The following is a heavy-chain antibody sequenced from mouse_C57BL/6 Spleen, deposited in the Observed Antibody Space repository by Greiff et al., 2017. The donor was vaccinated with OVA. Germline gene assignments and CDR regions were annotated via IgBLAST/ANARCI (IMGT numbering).Heavy chain of an antibody. D-gene: IGHD1-1*01. CDR1: GYTFTDYE. Sequence: QVQLQQSGAELVRPGASVTLSCKASGYTFTDYEMHWVKQTPVHGLEWIGAIDPETGGTAYNQKFKGKAILTADKSSSTAYMELRSLTSEDSAVYYCTRKIDYYGSSYGFAYWGQGTLVTVSA. J-gene: IGHJ3*01. CDR2: IDPETGGT. V-gene: IGHV1-15*01. CDR3: TRKIDYYGSSYGFAY.